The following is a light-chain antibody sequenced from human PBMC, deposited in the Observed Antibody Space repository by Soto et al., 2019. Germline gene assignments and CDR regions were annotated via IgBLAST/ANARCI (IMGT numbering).Light chain of an antibody. CDR2: KVS. Sequence: DIRMTQSPSTLPASVGDRVTITCRASQSIDRWLAWYQQRPGKGPKFLINKVSNLESGVPSRISGSGSGTDFTLTISSLQPDDLATYYCLQFNTFPWTFGQGTKVDI. V-gene: IGKV1-5*03. CDR1: QSIDRW. J-gene: IGKJ1*01. CDR3: LQFNTFPWT.